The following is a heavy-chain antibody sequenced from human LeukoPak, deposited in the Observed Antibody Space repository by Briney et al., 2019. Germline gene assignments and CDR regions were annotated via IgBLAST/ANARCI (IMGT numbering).Heavy chain of an antibody. Sequence: GGSLRLSCAASGFTFSSYDMSWVRQAPGKGLEWVSAISGSGGSTYYADSVQGRFTISRDNSKNTLYLQMNSLRAEDTAVYYCAKDRLVRGFGFSSDFDYWGQGTLVTVSS. CDR1: GFTFSSYD. D-gene: IGHD3-10*01. CDR2: ISGSGGST. J-gene: IGHJ4*02. CDR3: AKDRLVRGFGFSSDFDY. V-gene: IGHV3-23*01.